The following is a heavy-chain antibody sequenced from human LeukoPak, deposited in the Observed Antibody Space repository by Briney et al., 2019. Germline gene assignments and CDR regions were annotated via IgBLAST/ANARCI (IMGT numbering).Heavy chain of an antibody. CDR2: IIPIFGTA. J-gene: IGHJ4*02. CDR3: ARDLYYDTKRKGLDY. D-gene: IGHD3-22*01. V-gene: IGHV1-69*13. CDR1: GGTFSSYA. Sequence: AASVNVSFTASGGTFSSYAISWVRQAPGQGLEWMGGIIPIFGTANYAQKFQGRVTITADESTSTAYMELSSLRSEDTAVYYCARDLYYDTKRKGLDYWGQGTLVTVSS.